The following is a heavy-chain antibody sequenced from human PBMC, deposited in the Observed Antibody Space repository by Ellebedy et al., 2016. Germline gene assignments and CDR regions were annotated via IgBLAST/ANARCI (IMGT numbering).Heavy chain of an antibody. V-gene: IGHV3-23*01. D-gene: IGHD3-10*01. CDR1: GFVLNFYA. CDR3: AKGNIFGWGDYFYMDV. CDR2: FSGDDART. J-gene: IGHJ6*03. Sequence: GESLKISXATSGFVLNFYAVSWVRQAPGKGLEWVSTFSGDDARTFYADSVKGRFTISKDTSNNTVYLQMNSLRAEDSALYYCAKGNIFGWGDYFYMDVWGKGTTVTVSS.